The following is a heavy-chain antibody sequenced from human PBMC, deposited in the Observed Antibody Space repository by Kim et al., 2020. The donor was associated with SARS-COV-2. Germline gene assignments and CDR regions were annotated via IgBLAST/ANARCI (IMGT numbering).Heavy chain of an antibody. CDR3: ARAAIVATIWPFDY. V-gene: IGHV4-59*13. D-gene: IGHD5-12*01. CDR1: GGSISSYY. J-gene: IGHJ4*02. Sequence: SETLSLTCTVSGGSISSYYWSWIRQPPGKGLEWIGYIYYSGSTNYNPSLKSRVTISVDTSKNQFSLKLSSVTAADTAVYYCARAAIVATIWPFDYWGQGT. CDR2: IYYSGST.